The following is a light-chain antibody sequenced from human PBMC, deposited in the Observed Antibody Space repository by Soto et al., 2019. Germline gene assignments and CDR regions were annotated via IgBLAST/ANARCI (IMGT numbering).Light chain of an antibody. J-gene: IGLJ3*02. CDR2: STN. CDR1: SGSVSTNYY. V-gene: IGLV8-61*01. Sequence: QAVVTQEPSFSVSPGGTVTLTCALSSGSVSTNYYPSWYQQTPGQPPRTLIYSTNTRSPGVPDRFSGSILGNAAALTITGAQADDESDYYCVLYMGSGIWVFGGGTKLTVL. CDR3: VLYMGSGIWV.